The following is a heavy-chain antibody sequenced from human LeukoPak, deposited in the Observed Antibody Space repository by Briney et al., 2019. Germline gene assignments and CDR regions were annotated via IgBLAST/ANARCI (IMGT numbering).Heavy chain of an antibody. J-gene: IGHJ5*02. CDR1: GFTFSSYW. V-gene: IGHV3-74*01. Sequence: GGSLRLSCAASGFTFSSYWMHWVRQAPGKGLVWVSRINSDGSSTSYADSVKGQFTISRDNAKNTLYLQMNSLRAEDTAVYYCARGVGYYDILTGYFFDPWGQGTLVTVSS. CDR3: ARGVGYYDILTGYFFDP. CDR2: INSDGSST. D-gene: IGHD3-9*01.